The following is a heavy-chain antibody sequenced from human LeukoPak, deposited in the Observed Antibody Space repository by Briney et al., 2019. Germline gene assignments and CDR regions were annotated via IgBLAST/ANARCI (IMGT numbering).Heavy chain of an antibody. CDR3: VRVYGDGWYVDY. CDR1: GLTATSNA. D-gene: IGHD6-19*01. CDR2: MFAGGVT. J-gene: IGHJ4*02. Sequence: GGSVRLSCAASGLTATSNAISWVREAPEKGLEWVSVMFAGGVTYYADSMKGRVTISRDDSKNTLHLQMNSLRPEDTAVYYCVRVYGDGWYVDYWGQGTPVTVSS. V-gene: IGHV3-66*01.